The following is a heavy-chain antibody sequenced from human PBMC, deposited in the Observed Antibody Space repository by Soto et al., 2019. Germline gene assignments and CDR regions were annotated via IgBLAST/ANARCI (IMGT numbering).Heavy chain of an antibody. CDR2: IYWDDTN. V-gene: IGHV2-5*02. CDR1: GFSLPTARVG. Sequence: QITLKESGPTLVKPTQTLTLTCTLSGFSLPTARVGVGWIRQPPGEALAWLAVIYWDDTNTYRPSLESKLTITKYSSKNQVALTMTNMDSVDTATYYCARAYGRRSLYWGQGTLVTVSS. J-gene: IGHJ4*02. D-gene: IGHD4-17*01. CDR3: ARAYGRRSLY.